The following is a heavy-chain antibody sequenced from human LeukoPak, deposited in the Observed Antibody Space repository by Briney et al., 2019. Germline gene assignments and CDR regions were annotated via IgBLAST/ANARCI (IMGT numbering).Heavy chain of an antibody. V-gene: IGHV4-34*01. CDR3: ARMGITMVRGVIRRRSWFDP. CDR2: INHSGST. D-gene: IGHD3-10*01. CDR1: GGSFSGYY. J-gene: IGHJ5*02. Sequence: SETLSLTCAVYGGSFSGYYWSWIRQPPGKGLEWIGEINHSGSTNYNPSLKSRVTISVDTSKNQFSLKLSSVTAADTAVHYCARMGITMVRGVIRRRSWFDPWGQGTLVTVSS.